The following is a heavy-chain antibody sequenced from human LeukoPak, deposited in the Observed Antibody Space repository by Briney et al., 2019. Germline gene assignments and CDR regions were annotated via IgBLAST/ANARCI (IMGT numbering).Heavy chain of an antibody. J-gene: IGHJ4*02. CDR1: GGSFSGYY. CDR2: IKHSGST. D-gene: IGHD5-24*01. Sequence: SETLSLTCAVHGGSFSGYYWSWIRQTPGEGLERIGEIKHSGSTYYNPSLKSRVTISVDASKSQFTLKLSSVTAADTAVYYCARSSRDGYNDYWGQGTLVTVSS. V-gene: IGHV4-34*01. CDR3: ARSSRDGYNDY.